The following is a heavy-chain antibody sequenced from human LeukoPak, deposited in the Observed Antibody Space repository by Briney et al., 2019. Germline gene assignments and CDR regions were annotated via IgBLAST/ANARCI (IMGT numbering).Heavy chain of an antibody. Sequence: GSLRLSCAASGFAFNTYWMTWVRQAPGKGLEWVANINLDGNEVHYVDSLKDRFTISRDNARTSLYLQMSSLRAEETAVYYCASGRHDFVHWGHGTLVTVSS. CDR3: ASGRHDFVH. J-gene: IGHJ4*01. CDR2: INLDGNEV. CDR1: GFAFNTYW. V-gene: IGHV3-7*01. D-gene: IGHD3-16*01.